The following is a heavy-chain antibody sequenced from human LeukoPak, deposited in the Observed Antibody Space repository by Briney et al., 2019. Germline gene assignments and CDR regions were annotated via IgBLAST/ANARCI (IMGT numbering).Heavy chain of an antibody. J-gene: IGHJ3*02. CDR2: IYYSGST. D-gene: IGHD2-15*01. V-gene: IGHV4-39*01. CDR3: ASRADPTDYSDAFDI. Sequence: SETLSLTCTVSGGSNSSSSYDWGWIRQPPGKGLEWIGSIYYSGSTYYNPSLKSRVTISVDTSKNQFSLKLSSVTAADTAVYYCASRADPTDYSDAFDIWGQGTMVTVSS. CDR1: GGSNSSSSYD.